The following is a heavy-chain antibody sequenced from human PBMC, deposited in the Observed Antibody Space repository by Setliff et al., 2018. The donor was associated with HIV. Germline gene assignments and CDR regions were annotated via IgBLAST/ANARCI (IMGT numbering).Heavy chain of an antibody. CDR1: GFTFSNYW. CDR2: INTDGSSI. CDR3: ASSNVVVVTASVPDAFDI. J-gene: IGHJ3*02. Sequence: GGSLRLSCVASGFTFSNYWMHWVRQAPGKGLVWVSRINTDGSSISHADSVKGRFTISRDNAKNTLFLQMNSLRAEDTAVYYCASSNVVVVTASVPDAFDIWGQGTMVTVSS. D-gene: IGHD2-21*02. V-gene: IGHV3-74*01.